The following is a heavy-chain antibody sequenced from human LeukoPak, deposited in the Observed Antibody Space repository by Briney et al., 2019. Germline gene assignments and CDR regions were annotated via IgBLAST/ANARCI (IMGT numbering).Heavy chain of an antibody. Sequence: GGSLRLSCAASGFTFSNYEMNWVRQAPGKGLDWVAYISRGGRTVDYADSVKGRFTISRDNSKNTLYLQMNSLRAEDTAVYYCAKDVRADDYDFWSGYDYWGQGTLVTVSS. V-gene: IGHV3-48*03. J-gene: IGHJ4*02. D-gene: IGHD3-3*01. CDR3: AKDVRADDYDFWSGYDY. CDR1: GFTFSNYE. CDR2: ISRGGRTV.